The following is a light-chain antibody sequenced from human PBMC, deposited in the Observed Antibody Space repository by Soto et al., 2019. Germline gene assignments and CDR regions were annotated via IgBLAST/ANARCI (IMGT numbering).Light chain of an antibody. Sequence: DIQMTQSPSTLSASVGDRVTITCRASQSISSWLAWYQQKPVKAPKLLIYEASGLEGGVPSRFSVNGSGTEFTLPISSLQPYDFATYYCQQYLTYPLAVGGGTKVEIK. CDR3: QQYLTYPLA. CDR1: QSISSW. CDR2: EAS. J-gene: IGKJ4*01. V-gene: IGKV1-5*03.